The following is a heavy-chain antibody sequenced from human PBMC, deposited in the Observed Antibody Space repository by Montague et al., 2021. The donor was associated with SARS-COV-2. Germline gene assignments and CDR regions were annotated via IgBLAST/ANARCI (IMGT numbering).Heavy chain of an antibody. CDR2: IYSGGST. Sequence: SLRLSCSASGFTVSSNYMSWVRQAPGKGLEWVSVIYSGGSTYYAXSVKGRFTISRDNSKNTLYLQMNSLRAEDTAVYYCAREVATIFGPAFDIWGQGTMVTVSS. V-gene: IGHV3-53*01. D-gene: IGHD5-12*01. CDR1: GFTVSSNY. J-gene: IGHJ3*02. CDR3: AREVATIFGPAFDI.